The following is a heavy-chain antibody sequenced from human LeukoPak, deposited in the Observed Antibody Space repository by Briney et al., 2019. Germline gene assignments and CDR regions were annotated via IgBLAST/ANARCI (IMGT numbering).Heavy chain of an antibody. D-gene: IGHD1-26*01. V-gene: IGHV1-69*04. CDR2: IIPILGIA. J-gene: IGHJ6*02. CDR3: ALPRGYSGSYYGMDV. CDR1: GYTFASYD. Sequence: GASVKVSCKASGYTFASYDISWVRQAPGQGLEWMGRIIPILGIANYAQKFQGRVTITADKSTSTAYMELSSLRSEDTAVYYCALPRGYSGSYYGMDVWGQGTTVTVSS.